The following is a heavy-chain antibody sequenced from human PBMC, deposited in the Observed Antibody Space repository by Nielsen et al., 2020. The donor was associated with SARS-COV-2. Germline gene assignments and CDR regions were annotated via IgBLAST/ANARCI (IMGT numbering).Heavy chain of an antibody. J-gene: IGHJ6*02. CDR3: ARDLGATNYYYYGMDV. D-gene: IGHD1-26*01. CDR2: INPSGGST. V-gene: IGHV1-46*01. CDR1: GYTFTSYY. Sequence: ASVKVSCKASGYTFTSYYMHWVRQAPGQGLEWMGIINPSGGSTSYAQKFQGRVTMTRDTSTSTVYMELSSLRSEDTAVYYCARDLGATNYYYYGMDVWGQGTTVTVSS.